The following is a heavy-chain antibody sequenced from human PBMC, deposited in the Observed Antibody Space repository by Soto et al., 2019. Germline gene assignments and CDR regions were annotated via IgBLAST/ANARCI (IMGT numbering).Heavy chain of an antibody. CDR1: GFTFRSYA. CDR3: TKGAYGAYSSGWSGGAFEI. J-gene: IGHJ3*02. Sequence: GGSLRLSCAASGFTFRSYAMNWVRQAPGKGLEWVSAISGSGGSTYYADSVKGRFTISRDDSKNTLYLQMNSLRAEDTAVYYCTKGAYGAYSSGWSGGAFEIWGQGTMVTVSS. V-gene: IGHV3-23*01. CDR2: ISGSGGST. D-gene: IGHD6-19*01.